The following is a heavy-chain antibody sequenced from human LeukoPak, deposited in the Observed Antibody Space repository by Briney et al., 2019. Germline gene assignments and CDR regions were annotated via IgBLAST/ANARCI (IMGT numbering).Heavy chain of an antibody. CDR2: IYSGGST. Sequence: TGGSLRLSCAASRLTVSSSQMTWVRQAPGKGLEWVSIIYSGGSTYYADSVKGRFTISRDNSKNTLYLHINSLRVEDTAVYYCANLPRGDYWGQGTLVTVSS. V-gene: IGHV3-53*01. D-gene: IGHD3-10*01. CDR1: RLTVSSSQ. J-gene: IGHJ4*02. CDR3: ANLPRGDY.